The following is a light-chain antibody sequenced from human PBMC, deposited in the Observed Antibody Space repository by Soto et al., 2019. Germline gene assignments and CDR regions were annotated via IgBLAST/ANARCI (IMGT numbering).Light chain of an antibody. Sequence: QSALTQPASVSGSPGQSVTISCTGTSXDVGSYNLVSWYQQHPGKAPKLMIYEGSKRPSGVSNRFSGSKSGNTASLTISGLQAEDEADYYCCSYAGSSFYVFGTGTKSPS. V-gene: IGLV2-23*01. CDR3: CSYAGSSFYV. CDR2: EGS. CDR1: SXDVGSYNL. J-gene: IGLJ1*01.